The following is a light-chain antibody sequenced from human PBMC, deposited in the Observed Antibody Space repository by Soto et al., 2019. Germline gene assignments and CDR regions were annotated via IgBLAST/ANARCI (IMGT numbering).Light chain of an antibody. Sequence: EIVMTQSPAILSLSSGERATLSCRASQSVDSSLAWYQQTPGQAPRLLIHGASTRAPGVPARFSGSGSGTEFTLTISSLQSEDFAVYYCQKYYKWPRTFGQGTKVDIK. CDR2: GAS. J-gene: IGKJ1*01. CDR3: QKYYKWPRT. V-gene: IGKV3-15*01. CDR1: QSVDSS.